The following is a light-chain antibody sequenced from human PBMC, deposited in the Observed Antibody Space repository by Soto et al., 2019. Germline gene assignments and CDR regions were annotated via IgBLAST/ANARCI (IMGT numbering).Light chain of an antibody. CDR3: QEYNSWRGEWT. CDR2: DAS. V-gene: IGKV1-5*01. Sequence: DIQMTQSPSTLSASVGARVTITCRARQSINIWLAWYQQKAGKAPKLLIYDASTLESGVPSRFSGSGSRTEFTLTISSLQPDDFATYYCQEYNSWRGEWTFGQGTKVDIK. CDR1: QSINIW. J-gene: IGKJ1*01.